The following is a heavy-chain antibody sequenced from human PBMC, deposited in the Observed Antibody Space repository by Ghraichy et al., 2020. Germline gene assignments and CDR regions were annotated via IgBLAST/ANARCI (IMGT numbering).Heavy chain of an antibody. V-gene: IGHV1-46*01. Sequence: ASVKVSCKASGYTFTSHYMHWVRQSPGQGLEWMGIINPSGGRTTYAQKFQGRVTMTRDTSTSTVYMDLASLTSDDTAVYYCARRQLELQMSFYNYAMDVWCQGTTVTV. J-gene: IGHJ6*02. CDR2: INPSGGRT. D-gene: IGHD1-7*01. CDR3: ARRQLELQMSFYNYAMDV. CDR1: GYTFTSHY.